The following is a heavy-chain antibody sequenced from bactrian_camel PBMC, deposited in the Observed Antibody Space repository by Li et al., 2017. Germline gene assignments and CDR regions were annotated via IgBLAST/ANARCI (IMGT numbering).Heavy chain of an antibody. CDR2: ISSDGTT. D-gene: IGHD6*01. V-gene: IGHV3S55*01. CDR1: IQTHCKYD. Sequence: HVQLVESGGGSAQAGGSLRLSCVVSIQTHCKYDWYWYRQRPGKERERVATISSDGTTTYGDSVKGRFTISKENAKNTLYLQMNSLKPEDTAMYYCAYGRSRYRSSCMAFPYLGQGTQVTVS. J-gene: IGHJ4*01. CDR3: AYGRSRYRSSCMAFPY.